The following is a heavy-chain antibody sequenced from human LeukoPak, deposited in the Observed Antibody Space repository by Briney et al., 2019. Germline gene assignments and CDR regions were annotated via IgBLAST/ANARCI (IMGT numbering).Heavy chain of an antibody. D-gene: IGHD6-13*01. Sequence: GGSLRLSCAASGFTFSSYGMSWVRQAPGKGLEWVSAISGSGGSTYYADSVKGRFTISRDNSKNTLYLQMNSLRAEDTAVYYCARDRRSSSWIDYWGQGTPVTVSS. CDR3: ARDRRSSSWIDY. CDR1: GFTFSSYG. V-gene: IGHV3-23*01. CDR2: ISGSGGST. J-gene: IGHJ4*02.